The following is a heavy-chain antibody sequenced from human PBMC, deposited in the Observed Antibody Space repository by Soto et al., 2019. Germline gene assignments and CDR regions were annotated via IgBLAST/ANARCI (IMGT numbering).Heavy chain of an antibody. CDR2: INPNSGGT. CDR3: ARGPSIAAENYFDY. D-gene: IGHD6-13*01. V-gene: IGHV1-2*04. J-gene: IGHJ4*02. Sequence: ASVKVSCKASGYTFTGYYMHWLRQAPGQGLEWMGWINPNSGGTNYAQKFQGWVTMTRDTSISTAYMELSRLRSDDTAVYYCARGPSIAAENYFDYWGQGTLVTVSS. CDR1: GYTFTGYY.